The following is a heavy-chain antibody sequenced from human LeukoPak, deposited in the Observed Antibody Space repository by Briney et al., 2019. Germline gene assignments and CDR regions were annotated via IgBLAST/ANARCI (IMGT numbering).Heavy chain of an antibody. D-gene: IGHD3-10*01. V-gene: IGHV3-74*01. CDR1: GFTFSSYW. J-gene: IGHJ4*02. Sequence: GGSLRLSCAASGFTFSSYWMHWVRQAPGKGLVWVSRINSAGSSTSYADSVKGRFTIPRDNAKNTLYLQMNSLRAEDTAVYYCARERNGGDYYGSGSYYKGGFDYWGQGTLVTVSS. CDR3: ARERNGGDYYGSGSYYKGGFDY. CDR2: INSAGSST.